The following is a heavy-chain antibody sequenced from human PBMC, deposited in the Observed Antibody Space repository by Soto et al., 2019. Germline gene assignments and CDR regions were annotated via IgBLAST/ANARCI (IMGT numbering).Heavy chain of an antibody. CDR3: ARDGYCSGGGCLDGLDV. CDR2: ISADGTAK. CDR1: GFIFKSYS. J-gene: IGHJ6*02. V-gene: IGHV3-30-3*01. Sequence: QVQLVESGGGVVQPGRSLRLPCAASGFIFKSYSMHWVRQAPGKGLEWVALISADGTAKYYADSVKGRFTISRDDSTNTVSLQVNTLRGGDTAVYYCARDGYCSGGGCLDGLDVWGQGASVTVSS. D-gene: IGHD2-15*01.